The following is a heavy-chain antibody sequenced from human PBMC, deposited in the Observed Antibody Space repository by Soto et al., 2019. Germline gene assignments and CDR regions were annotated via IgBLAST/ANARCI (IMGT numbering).Heavy chain of an antibody. Sequence: PGGALRLSCAASGFTFSSSAMSWVRQAPGKGLEWVPAISGSGGSTYYADSVKGRFTISRDDSRNTLYLQMNSLRGEDTAVYYCVKKQMARRGVPYYYDYWGQGALVTVSS. D-gene: IGHD2-8*01. CDR1: GFTFSSSA. CDR2: ISGSGGST. CDR3: VKKQMARRGVPYYYDY. J-gene: IGHJ4*02. V-gene: IGHV3-23*01.